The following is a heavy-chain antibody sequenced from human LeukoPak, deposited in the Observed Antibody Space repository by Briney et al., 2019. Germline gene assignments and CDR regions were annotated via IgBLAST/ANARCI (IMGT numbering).Heavy chain of an antibody. CDR1: GGSISSYY. CDR3: ARVDDYYYYGMDA. Sequence: PSETLSLTCTVSGGSISSYYWSWIRRPPGKGLEWIGYIYYSGSTNYNPSLKSRVTISVDTSKNQFSLKLSSVTAADTAVYYCARVDDYYYYGMDAWGQGTTVTVSS. CDR2: IYYSGST. J-gene: IGHJ6*02. V-gene: IGHV4-59*01. D-gene: IGHD3-9*01.